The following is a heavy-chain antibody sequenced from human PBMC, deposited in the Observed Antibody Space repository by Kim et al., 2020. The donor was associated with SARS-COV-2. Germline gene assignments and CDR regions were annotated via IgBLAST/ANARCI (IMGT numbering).Heavy chain of an antibody. Sequence: GGSLRLSCGASGFTVNNFAMSWVRQAPGKGLEWVSTDPGGGGRTFYADSVKGRFTISRDNSKNTVFLQMNSVRAEDTAVYYCAKAQPLSCGWDVFEDWGQDTLVTVSS. CDR2: DPGGGGRT. D-gene: IGHD6-19*01. V-gene: IGHV3-23*01. CDR3: AKAQPLSCGWDVFED. J-gene: IGHJ4*02. CDR1: GFTVNNFA.